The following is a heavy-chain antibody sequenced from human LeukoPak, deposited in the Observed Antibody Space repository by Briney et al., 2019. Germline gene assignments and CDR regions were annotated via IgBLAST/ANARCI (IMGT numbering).Heavy chain of an antibody. D-gene: IGHD2-15*01. Sequence: SGPTLVNPTETLTLTCTVSGFSLSNARMGVSWIRQPPAKALEWPAHIFSNDEKSYSTSLKSRLTISKDTSKSQVVLTMTNMDPVDTATYYCARITGYCSGGSCRYFDYWGQGTLVTVSS. CDR3: ARITGYCSGGSCRYFDY. J-gene: IGHJ4*03. CDR1: GFSLSNARMG. V-gene: IGHV2-26*01. CDR2: IFSNDEK.